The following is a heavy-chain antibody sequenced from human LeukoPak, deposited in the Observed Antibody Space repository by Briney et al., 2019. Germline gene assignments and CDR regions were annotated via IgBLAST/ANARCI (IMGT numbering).Heavy chain of an antibody. V-gene: IGHV4-30-2*01. CDR3: ARDDISGSYALDY. D-gene: IGHD1-26*01. CDR1: GSSISSGGYS. J-gene: IGHJ4*02. CDR2: IYHSGST. Sequence: SQTLSLTCAVSGSSISSGGYSWSWIRQPPGKGLEWIGYIYHSGSTYYNPSLKSRVTISVDRSKNQFSLKLSSVTAADTAVYYCARDDISGSYALDYWGQGTLVTVSS.